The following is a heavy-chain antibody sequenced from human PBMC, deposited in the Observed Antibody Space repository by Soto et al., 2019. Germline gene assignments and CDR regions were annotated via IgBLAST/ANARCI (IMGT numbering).Heavy chain of an antibody. Sequence: GGSLRLSCAASGFTFSIYAMTWVRQSPGKGLEWVSSMSRTGDNTYYADSVKGRFTISRDNSKNTLYLQMNSMRAEDTAIYYCAKDQSNSNPLYYFDFWGPGTLVTVSS. CDR1: GFTFSIYA. CDR3: AKDQSNSNPLYYFDF. D-gene: IGHD3-22*01. CDR2: MSRTGDNT. V-gene: IGHV3-23*01. J-gene: IGHJ4*02.